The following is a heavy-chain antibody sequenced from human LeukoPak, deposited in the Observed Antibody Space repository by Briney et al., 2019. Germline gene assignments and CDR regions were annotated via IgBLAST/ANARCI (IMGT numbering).Heavy chain of an antibody. V-gene: IGHV4-31*03. Sequence: SETLSLTCPVSSGSFSSGVYYWSWIRQHPGKGLEWIGYIYYSGSTYYNPSLKSRVTISVDTSKNQFSLKLSSVTAADTAVYYCARGVRWLQLSYFDYWGQGTLVTVSS. J-gene: IGHJ4*02. CDR2: IYYSGST. CDR1: SGSFSSGVYY. D-gene: IGHD5-24*01. CDR3: ARGVRWLQLSYFDY.